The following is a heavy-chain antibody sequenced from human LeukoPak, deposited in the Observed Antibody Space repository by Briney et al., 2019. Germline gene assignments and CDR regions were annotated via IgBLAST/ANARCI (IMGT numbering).Heavy chain of an antibody. J-gene: IGHJ6*02. CDR2: ISYDGSNK. CDR3: AKEGYYYYSSGYNYYYGMDV. Sequence: GGSLRLSCAASGFTFSSYGMHWVRQAPGKGLEWVAVISYDGSNKYYADSVKGRFTISRDNSKNTLYLQMNSLRAEDTALYYCAKEGYYYYSSGYNYYYGMDVWGQGTTVTVSS. V-gene: IGHV3-30*18. D-gene: IGHD3-22*01. CDR1: GFTFSSYG.